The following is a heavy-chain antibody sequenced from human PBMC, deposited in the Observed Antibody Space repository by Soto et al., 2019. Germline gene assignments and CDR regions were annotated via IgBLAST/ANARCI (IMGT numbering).Heavy chain of an antibody. V-gene: IGHV4-30-4*01. Sequence: VQLQESGPGLVMPSQTLSLTCTVSGDSVSGGDSYWSWIRQPPGKAREWIGYTSFSGYTSYTPSLKSRVTISVDMSNSQFSLRLTSVTAADTAIYYCVRGGNPYHYATSGPGTFDKWGQGTLVSVSS. J-gene: IGHJ4*02. CDR1: GDSVSGGDSY. CDR3: VRGGNPYHYATSGPGTFDK. D-gene: IGHD3-22*01. CDR2: TSFSGYT.